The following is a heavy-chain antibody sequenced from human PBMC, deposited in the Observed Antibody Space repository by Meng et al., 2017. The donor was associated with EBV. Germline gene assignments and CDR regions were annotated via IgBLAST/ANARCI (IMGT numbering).Heavy chain of an antibody. CDR2: VETKASKYAT. CDR3: WGDLNYGSY. CDR1: GFIFRDSA. Sequence: VHLVGSGGALVQPGGPLKPSCGASGFIFRDSAMHWVRQASGKGLEWVGRVETKASKYATAYAASVKGRFSVSRDDSKNMVFLEMNSLKTEDTARYYCWGDLNYGSYWGQGTLVTVSS. V-gene: IGHV3-73*01. D-gene: IGHD3-16*01. J-gene: IGHJ4*02.